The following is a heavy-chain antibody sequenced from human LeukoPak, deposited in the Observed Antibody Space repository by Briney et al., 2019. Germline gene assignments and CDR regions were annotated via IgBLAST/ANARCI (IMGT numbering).Heavy chain of an antibody. CDR1: GGTFSSYG. CDR2: IIPIFGTA. Sequence: SVKISCKASGGTFSSYGISWVRQAPGQGLEWMGGIIPIFGTANYAQKFQGRVTITADESTSTAYMELSSLRSEDTAVYYCARLDEYSSSSRYYGMDVWGQGTTVTVSS. CDR3: ARLDEYSSSSRYYGMDV. D-gene: IGHD6-6*01. J-gene: IGHJ6*02. V-gene: IGHV1-69*13.